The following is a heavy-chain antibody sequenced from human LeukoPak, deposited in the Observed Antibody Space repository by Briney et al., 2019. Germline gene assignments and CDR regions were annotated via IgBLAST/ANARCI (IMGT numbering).Heavy chain of an antibody. CDR3: TTSNIVVVPAYRDY. CDR1: GFTFSNYW. V-gene: IGHV3-74*01. D-gene: IGHD2-2*01. CDR2: INPDGSTT. Sequence: PGGSLRLSCAASGFTFSNYWMHWVRQDPGKGLVWVSFINPDGSTTNYADSVKGRFTISRDNAKNTLYLQMNSLKTEDTAVYYCTTSNIVVVPAYRDYWGQGTLVTVSS. J-gene: IGHJ4*02.